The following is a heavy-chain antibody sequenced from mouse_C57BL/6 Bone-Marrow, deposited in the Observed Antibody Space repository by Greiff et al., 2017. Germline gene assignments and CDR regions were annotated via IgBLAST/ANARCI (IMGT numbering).Heavy chain of an antibody. CDR1: GYTFTSYW. CDR2: IHPSDSDT. Sequence: VQLQQPGAELVKPGASVKVSCKASGYTFTSYWMHWVKQRPGQGLEWIGRIHPSDSDTNYNQKFKGKATLTVDKSSSTAYMQLSSLTSEDSAVYYCATTVVATYYAMDYWGQGTSVTVSS. CDR3: ATTVVATYYAMDY. V-gene: IGHV1-74*01. J-gene: IGHJ4*01. D-gene: IGHD1-1*01.